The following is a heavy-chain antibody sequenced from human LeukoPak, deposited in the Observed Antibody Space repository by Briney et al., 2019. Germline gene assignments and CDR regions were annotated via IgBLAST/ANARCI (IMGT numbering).Heavy chain of an antibody. V-gene: IGHV4-61*01. CDR3: ARDYGAVTTYR. CDR2: IYYSGST. Sequence: PSETLSLTCTVSGDSISSTSYYWSWVRQPPGKGLEWIGYIYYSGSTNYNPSLKSRVTISVDTSKNQFSLKLSSVTAADTAVYYCARDYGAVTTYRWGQGTLVTVSS. CDR1: GDSISSTSYY. D-gene: IGHD4-11*01. J-gene: IGHJ5*02.